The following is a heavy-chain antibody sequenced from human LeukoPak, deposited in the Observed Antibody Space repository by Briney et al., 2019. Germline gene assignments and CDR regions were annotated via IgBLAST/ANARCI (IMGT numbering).Heavy chain of an antibody. CDR2: ISSSSSYI. Sequence: PGGSLRLSCAASGFTFSSYSMNWVRQAPGKGLEWVSSISSSSSYIYYADSVKGRFTISRDNAKNSLYLQMNSLRAEDTAVYYCARVDYDRSGEDANAEYFQHWGQGTLVTVSS. CDR3: ARVDYDRSGEDANAEYFQH. D-gene: IGHD3-22*01. V-gene: IGHV3-21*01. J-gene: IGHJ1*01. CDR1: GFTFSSYS.